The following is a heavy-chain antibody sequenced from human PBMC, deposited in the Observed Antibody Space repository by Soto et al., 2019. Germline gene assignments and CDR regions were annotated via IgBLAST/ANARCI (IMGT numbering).Heavy chain of an antibody. V-gene: IGHV4-30-4*01. CDR2: IYYSGST. Sequence: QVQLQESGPGLVKPSQTLSLTCTVSGGSISSGDYYWSWIRQPPGKGLEWIGYIYYSGSTYYNPSLKSRVTXXVXTXXNQFSLKLSSVTAADTAVYYCAPERYGGNSGWFDPWGQGTLVTVSS. J-gene: IGHJ5*02. CDR3: APERYGGNSGWFDP. CDR1: GGSISSGDYY. D-gene: IGHD2-21*02.